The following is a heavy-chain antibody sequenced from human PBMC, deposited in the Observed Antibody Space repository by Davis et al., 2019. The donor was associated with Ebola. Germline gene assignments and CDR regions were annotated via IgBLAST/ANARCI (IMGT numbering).Heavy chain of an antibody. CDR2: ISSSVSTI. D-gene: IGHD3-10*01. V-gene: IGHV3-11*01. Sequence: GESLKISCAASGFTFSDYYMSWIRQAPGKGLEWVSYISSSVSTIYYADSVKGRFTISMYNAKNSLYLQMNSLRAEDTALYYGAKDMVEYYYGSGSNSYVMDVWGQGTTVTVSS. CDR3: AKDMVEYYYGSGSNSYVMDV. CDR1: GFTFSDYY. J-gene: IGHJ6*02.